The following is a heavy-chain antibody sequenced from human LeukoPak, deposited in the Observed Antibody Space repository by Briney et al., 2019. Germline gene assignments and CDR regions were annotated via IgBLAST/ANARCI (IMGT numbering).Heavy chain of an antibody. V-gene: IGHV3-21*01. CDR1: GFTFSSYS. CDR3: ARDRDYAFDS. J-gene: IGHJ4*02. CDR2: ISSSTSYI. D-gene: IGHD4-17*01. Sequence: GGSLRLSCAASGFTFSSYSMNWIRQAPGKGLEWVSSISSSTSYIYYADSVKGRFTISKDNAKNSLYLQMNSLRAEDTAVYYCARDRDYAFDSWGQGTLVTVSS.